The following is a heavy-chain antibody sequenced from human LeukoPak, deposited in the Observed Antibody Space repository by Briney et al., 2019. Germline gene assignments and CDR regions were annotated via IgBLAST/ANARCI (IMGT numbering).Heavy chain of an antibody. J-gene: IGHJ1*01. D-gene: IGHD6-13*01. Sequence: ALVKVSCKASGYTFTGYYMHWVRQAPGQGLEWMGWINPNSGGTNYAQKFQGRVTMTRDTSISTAYMELSRLRSDDTAVYYCARVLTGYSRHLQHWGQGTLVTVSS. CDR2: INPNSGGT. CDR1: GYTFTGYY. CDR3: ARVLTGYSRHLQH. V-gene: IGHV1-2*02.